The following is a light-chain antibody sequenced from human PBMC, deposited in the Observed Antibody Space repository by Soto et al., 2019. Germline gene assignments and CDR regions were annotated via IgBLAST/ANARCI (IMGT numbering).Light chain of an antibody. J-gene: IGLJ3*02. CDR1: SSNIVNNY. CDR3: QSYDRSLSGWV. Sequence: QSVLTQPPSVSAAPGQTVTISCSGSSSNIVNNYISWYQQLPGAAPKLVIFVNTNRPSGVPDRFSGSKSGTSASLAITGLQAEDEADYYCQSYDRSLSGWVFGTGTKLTVL. CDR2: VNT. V-gene: IGLV1-40*01.